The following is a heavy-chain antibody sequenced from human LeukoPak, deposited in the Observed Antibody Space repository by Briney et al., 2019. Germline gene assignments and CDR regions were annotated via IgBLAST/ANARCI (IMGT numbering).Heavy chain of an antibody. V-gene: IGHV4-34*01. J-gene: IGHJ4*02. CDR2: INHSGST. Sequence: SETLSLTCAVYGGSFSGYYWSWIRQPPGKGLEWIGEINHSGSTNYNPSLKSRVTISVDTSKNQFSLKLSSVTAADTAVYYCARGSYCSSTSCHEPDYFDYWGQGTLVTVSS. CDR1: GGSFSGYY. CDR3: ARGSYCSSTSCHEPDYFDY. D-gene: IGHD2-2*01.